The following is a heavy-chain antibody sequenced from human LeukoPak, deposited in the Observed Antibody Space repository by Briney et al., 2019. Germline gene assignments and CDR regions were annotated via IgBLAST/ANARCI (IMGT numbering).Heavy chain of an antibody. V-gene: IGHV3-23*01. Sequence: GGSLRLSCAASGFTFNNYAMNWVRQAPGEGLEWVSTFSSSGGSTFYADSVKGRFTISRDNSKNTLYLQMSSLRAEDTAVYYCAKGRDLYSYGHENAFDIWGQGTMVTVSS. CDR3: AKGRDLYSYGHENAFDI. J-gene: IGHJ3*02. CDR2: FSSSGGST. D-gene: IGHD5-18*01. CDR1: GFTFNNYA.